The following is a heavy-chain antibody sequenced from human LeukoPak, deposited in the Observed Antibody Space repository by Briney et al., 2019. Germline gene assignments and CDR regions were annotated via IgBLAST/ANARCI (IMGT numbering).Heavy chain of an antibody. Sequence: ASVKVSCKASRYTFTGYYIHWVRQAPGQGLEWVGWINPNSGGTNYAQKFQGRVTMTRDTSISTAYMELSRMRSDDTAVYYCARPYGSGLRDAYDIWGQGTMVTVSS. V-gene: IGHV1-2*02. J-gene: IGHJ3*02. CDR1: RYTFTGYY. D-gene: IGHD3-10*01. CDR3: ARPYGSGLRDAYDI. CDR2: INPNSGGT.